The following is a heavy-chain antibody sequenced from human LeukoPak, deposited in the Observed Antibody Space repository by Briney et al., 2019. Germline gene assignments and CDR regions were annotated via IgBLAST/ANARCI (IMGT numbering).Heavy chain of an antibody. V-gene: IGHV1-69*04. CDR3: ARETIMITFGGVIVDGGGWFDP. CDR2: IIPILGIA. D-gene: IGHD3-16*02. Sequence: SVKVSCKASGGTFSSYAISWVQQAPGQGLEWMGRIIPILGIANYAQKFQGRVTITADKSTSTAYMELSSLRSEDTAVYYCARETIMITFGGVIVDGGGWFDPWGQGTLVTVSS. CDR1: GGTFSSYA. J-gene: IGHJ5*02.